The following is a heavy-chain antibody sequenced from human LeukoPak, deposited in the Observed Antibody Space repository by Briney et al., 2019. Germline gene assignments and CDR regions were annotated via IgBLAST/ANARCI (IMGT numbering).Heavy chain of an antibody. V-gene: IGHV5-51*01. Sequence: GESLKISCKGSGYSFTNYWIGWVRQMPGKGLEWMGVIYPDDSDTRYSPSFQGQVTISADKSISTAYLQWRSLQASDTGIYYCTRALNGNTWWDSWGQGTLVTVSS. J-gene: IGHJ4*02. CDR1: GYSFTNYW. D-gene: IGHD1-7*01. CDR2: IYPDDSDT. CDR3: TRALNGNTWWDS.